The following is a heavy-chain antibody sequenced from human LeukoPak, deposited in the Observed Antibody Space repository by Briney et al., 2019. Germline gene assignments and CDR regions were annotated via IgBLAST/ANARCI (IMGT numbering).Heavy chain of an antibody. CDR2: IIPIFGTA. V-gene: IGHV1-69*13. CDR1: GGTFSSYA. Sequence: GASVKVSCKASGGTFSSYAISWVRQAPGQGLEWMGGIIPIFGTANYAQKFQGRVTITADESTSTAYMELSSLRSEDTAVYYCARAIVAIPAADSGGYNYYYYYGMDVWGQGTTVTVSS. CDR3: ARAIVAIPAADSGGYNYYYYYGMDV. D-gene: IGHD2-2*01. J-gene: IGHJ6*02.